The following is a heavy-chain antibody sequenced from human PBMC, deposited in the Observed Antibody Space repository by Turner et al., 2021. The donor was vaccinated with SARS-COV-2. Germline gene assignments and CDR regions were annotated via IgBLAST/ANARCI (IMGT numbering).Heavy chain of an antibody. V-gene: IGHV1-2*02. CDR3: ARVTSLSYYFDY. CDR2: ISPNSGGT. CDR1: GYTFTGYY. J-gene: IGHJ4*02. Sequence: QVQLVQSGAEVKQPGASVKVSCKASGYTFTGYYMHWVRQAPGQGLEWMGWISPNSGGTNYAQKFQGRVTMTRDTSISTAYMDLSGLRSDDTAVYYCARVTSLSYYFDYWGQGTLVTVSS.